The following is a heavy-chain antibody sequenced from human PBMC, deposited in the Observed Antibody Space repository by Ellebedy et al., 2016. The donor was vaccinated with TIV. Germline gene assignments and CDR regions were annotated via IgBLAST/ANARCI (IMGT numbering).Heavy chain of an antibody. J-gene: IGHJ4*02. D-gene: IGHD2-15*01. V-gene: IGHV3-23*01. CDR2: ISGSSGDT. Sequence: PGGSLRLSCAASGFTFSSYAMSWVRQAPGKGLEWISAISGSSGDTYYADSVKGRCTISRDISRNTLYLQMNSLRAEDTAVYYCAKDRALGYCTGGSCNTKWGQGTLVTVSS. CDR1: GFTFSSYA. CDR3: AKDRALGYCTGGSCNTK.